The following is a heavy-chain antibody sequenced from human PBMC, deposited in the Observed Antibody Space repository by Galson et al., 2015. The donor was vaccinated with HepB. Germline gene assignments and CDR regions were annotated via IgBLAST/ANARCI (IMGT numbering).Heavy chain of an antibody. J-gene: IGHJ3*01. V-gene: IGHV3-64*05. CDR1: GFKFYNYA. CDR2: ISSNGDDT. CDR3: SSDAFDV. Sequence: SLRLSCAASGFKFYNYAMHWLRQAPGKRLEYVSAISSNGDDTWYADSVKGRFTISRDNSKNTLYVQMSTLRPEDTAVYYCSSDAFDVWGQGTMVIVS.